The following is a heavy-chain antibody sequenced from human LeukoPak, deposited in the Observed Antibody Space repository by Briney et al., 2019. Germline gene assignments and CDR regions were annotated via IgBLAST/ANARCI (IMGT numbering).Heavy chain of an antibody. J-gene: IGHJ4*02. CDR2: IYPGDSDN. V-gene: IGHV5-51*01. CDR3: ARRQGCSSSSCPPDY. CDR1: GYSFTTYW. Sequence: GESLKIPCSSSGYSFTTYWNGWVRQMPGKGLEWMGIIYPGDSDNRYTPSFQGQVTLFADKSLNNAYPPRSHLRASDTAMYYCARRQGCSSSSCPPDYWGQGTLVTVSP. D-gene: IGHD2-2*01.